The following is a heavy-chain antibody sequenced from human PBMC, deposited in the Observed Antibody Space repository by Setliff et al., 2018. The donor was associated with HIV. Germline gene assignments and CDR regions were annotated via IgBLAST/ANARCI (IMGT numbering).Heavy chain of an antibody. CDR2: ISHTGST. CDR3: ARVHLYDATAYYSSFES. D-gene: IGHD2-21*01. V-gene: IGHV4-59*01. CDR1: GDSINGYY. Sequence: PSETLSLTCTVSGDSINGYYWSWIRQPPGKGLEWIGYISHTGSTNVNPSLKSRVSMSVDLSKNQISLHLVSVTAADTAVYFCARVHLYDATAYYSSFESWGPGILVTVSS. J-gene: IGHJ4*02.